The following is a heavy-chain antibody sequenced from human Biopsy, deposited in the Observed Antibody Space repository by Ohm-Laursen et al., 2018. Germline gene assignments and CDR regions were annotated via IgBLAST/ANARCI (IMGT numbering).Heavy chain of an antibody. CDR3: ARGSNEYGGLYFPH. D-gene: IGHD4-23*01. V-gene: IGHV4-59*11. CDR1: GGSFTGHY. CDR2: ISYTGYI. Sequence: TLSLTCTVSGGSFTGHYWSWIRQPPGKGLEWIGHISYTGYISYKSSLKSRVTISLDTSRKHFSLRLTSLAAADTAVYYCARGSNEYGGLYFPHWGQGTLVTVSS. J-gene: IGHJ1*01.